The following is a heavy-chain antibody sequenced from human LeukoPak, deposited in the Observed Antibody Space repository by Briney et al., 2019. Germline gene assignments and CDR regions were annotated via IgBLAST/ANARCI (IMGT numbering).Heavy chain of an antibody. V-gene: IGHV3-33*01. D-gene: IGHD2-21*02. Sequence: PGGSLRLPCAASGFTFSTYGMHWVRQAPGKGLEWVSFIWYDGSNKYYADSVKGRFTISRDNPKNTLYLQMNSLRDEDTAVYYCARGGDSAETAFDCWGQGTLVTVSS. CDR2: IWYDGSNK. CDR1: GFTFSTYG. J-gene: IGHJ4*02. CDR3: ARGGDSAETAFDC.